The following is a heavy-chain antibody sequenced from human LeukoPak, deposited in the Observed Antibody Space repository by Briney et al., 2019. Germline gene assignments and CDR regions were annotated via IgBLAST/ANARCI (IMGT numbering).Heavy chain of an antibody. V-gene: IGHV3-48*04. CDR1: GFTFSSYS. D-gene: IGHD4-17*01. J-gene: IGHJ4*02. Sequence: PGGSLRLSCAASGFTFSSYSMNWVRQAPGKGLEWVSYISSSSSTIYCADSVKGRFTISRDNAKNSLYLQMNSLRAEDTAVYYCASYGDYGSFDYWGQGTLVTVSS. CDR3: ASYGDYGSFDY. CDR2: ISSSSSTI.